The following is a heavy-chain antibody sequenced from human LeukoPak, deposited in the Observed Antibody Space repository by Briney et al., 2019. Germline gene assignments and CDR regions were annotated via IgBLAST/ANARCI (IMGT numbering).Heavy chain of an antibody. CDR3: AKELDSSVAGTNY. CDR1: GFTFSSYG. D-gene: IGHD6-19*01. J-gene: IGHJ4*02. Sequence: GRSLRLSCAASGFTFSSYGMHWVRQAPGKGLEWVAVISYDGSNKYYADSVKGRFTISRDNSKNTLYLQMNSLRAEDTAVYYCAKELDSSVAGTNYWGQGTLVTVSS. CDR2: ISYDGSNK. V-gene: IGHV3-30*18.